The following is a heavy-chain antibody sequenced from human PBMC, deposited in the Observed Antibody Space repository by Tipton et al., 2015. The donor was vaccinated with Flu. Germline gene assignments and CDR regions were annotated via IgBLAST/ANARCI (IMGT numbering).Heavy chain of an antibody. CDR2: IYYSGST. CDR1: GGSISSGGAY. CDR3: ARGLYGSGSYQRRYFDS. D-gene: IGHD3-10*01. V-gene: IGHV4-31*02. Sequence: LRLSCNVSGGSISSGGAYWNWIRQHPGKGLEWIGGIYYSGSTYKNPSLTSRVTISVDRSKNQFSLKLKSVTAADTAVYYCARGLYGSGSYQRRYFDSWGQGTLVTVSS. J-gene: IGHJ4*02.